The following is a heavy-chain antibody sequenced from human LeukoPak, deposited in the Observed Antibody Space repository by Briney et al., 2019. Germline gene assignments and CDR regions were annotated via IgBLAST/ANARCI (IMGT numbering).Heavy chain of an antibody. D-gene: IGHD3-22*01. CDR2: ISSSGSTI. V-gene: IGHV3-48*03. CDR1: GFTFSSYE. CDR3: AKDSRRRKTYYYDSSALYFFDY. J-gene: IGHJ4*02. Sequence: GGSLRLSCAASGFTFSSYEMNWVRQAPGKGLEWVSYISSSGSTIYYADSVKGRFTISRDNAKNSLYLQMSSLRADDTAVYYCAKDSRRRKTYYYDSSALYFFDYWGQGTLVTVSS.